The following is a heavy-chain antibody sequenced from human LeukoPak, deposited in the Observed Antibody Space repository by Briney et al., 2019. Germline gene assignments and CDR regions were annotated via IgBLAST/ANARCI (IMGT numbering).Heavy chain of an antibody. D-gene: IGHD2-15*01. V-gene: IGHV3-23*01. Sequence: GGSLRLSCAASGFTFSSYAMSWVRQAPGKGLEWVSAISGSGGSTYYADSVKGRFTISRDNSKNTLYLQTNSLRAEDTAVYYCAKPPGPIVSKDYWGQGTLDTVSS. CDR2: ISGSGGST. J-gene: IGHJ4*02. CDR1: GFTFSSYA. CDR3: AKPPGPIVSKDY.